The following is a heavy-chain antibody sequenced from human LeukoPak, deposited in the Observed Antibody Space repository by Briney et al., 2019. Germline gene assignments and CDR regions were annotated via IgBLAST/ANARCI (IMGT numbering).Heavy chain of an antibody. J-gene: IGHJ4*02. D-gene: IGHD1-26*01. CDR2: ISGPGGNT. CDR1: GFTFTNYA. V-gene: IGHV3-23*01. Sequence: PGGSLRLSCAASGFTFTNYAMTWVRQAPGKGLEWVSAISGPGGNTYYTDSVKGRFTISRDNSKNTLYLEMNSLRAEDTALYYCAKGKREWELLPFDYWGQATLVTVSS. CDR3: AKGKREWELLPFDY.